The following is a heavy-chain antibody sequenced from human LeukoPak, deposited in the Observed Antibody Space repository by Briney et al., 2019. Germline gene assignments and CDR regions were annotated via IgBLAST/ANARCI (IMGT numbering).Heavy chain of an antibody. J-gene: IGHJ4*02. D-gene: IGHD2-21*02. CDR2: FDPEDGET. CDR1: GYTLTELS. Sequence: ASVKVSCKVSGYTLTELSMHWVRQAPGKGLEWMGGFDPEDGETIYAQKFQGRVTMTEDTSTDTAYMELSSLRSEDTAVYYCATGLYCGGDCYSPSLWGQGTLVTVSS. CDR3: ATGLYCGGDCYSPSL. V-gene: IGHV1-24*01.